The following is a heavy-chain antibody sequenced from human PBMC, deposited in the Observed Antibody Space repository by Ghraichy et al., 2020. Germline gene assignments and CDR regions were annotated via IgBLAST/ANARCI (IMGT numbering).Heavy chain of an antibody. Sequence: AGSLRLSCAASGFTFSSYGMHWVRQAPGKGLEWVAVISYDGSNKYYADSVKGRFTISRDNSKNTLYLQMNSLRAEDTAVYYCAKEWTGIAPSDWGQGTLVTVSS. CDR3: AKEWTGIAPSD. CDR1: GFTFSSYG. V-gene: IGHV3-30*18. CDR2: ISYDGSNK. J-gene: IGHJ4*02. D-gene: IGHD6-13*01.